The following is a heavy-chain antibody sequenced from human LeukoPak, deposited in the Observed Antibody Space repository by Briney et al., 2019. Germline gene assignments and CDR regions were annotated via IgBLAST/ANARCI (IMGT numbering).Heavy chain of an antibody. Sequence: SETLSLTCTVSGGSISSYYWSWIRQPPGKGLEWIGYIYYSGSTNYNPSLTSRVTISVDTSKNQFSLKLSSVTAADTAVYYCARGSTYYDFWSGPSGAFDIWGQGTMVTVSS. D-gene: IGHD3-3*01. CDR3: ARGSTYYDFWSGPSGAFDI. CDR1: GGSISSYY. V-gene: IGHV4-59*01. CDR2: IYYSGST. J-gene: IGHJ3*02.